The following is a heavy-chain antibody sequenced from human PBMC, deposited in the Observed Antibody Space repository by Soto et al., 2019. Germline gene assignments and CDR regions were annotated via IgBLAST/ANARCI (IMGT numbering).Heavy chain of an antibody. J-gene: IGHJ4*02. D-gene: IGHD6-13*01. Sequence: GGSLRLSCAASGFTFSSYEMNWVRQAPGKGLEWVSYISSSGSTIYYADSVKGRFTISRDNAKNSLYLQMNSLRAEDTAVYYCAKEFGSTWIDHWGEGTLVTVSS. CDR2: ISSSGSTI. CDR1: GFTFSSYE. CDR3: AKEFGSTWIDH. V-gene: IGHV3-48*03.